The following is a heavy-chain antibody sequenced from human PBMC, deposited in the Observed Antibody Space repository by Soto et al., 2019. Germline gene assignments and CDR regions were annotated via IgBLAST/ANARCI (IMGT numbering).Heavy chain of an antibody. J-gene: IGHJ6*02. CDR3: ARLVDVPAAIYYYYYGMDV. V-gene: IGHV5-51*01. D-gene: IGHD2-2*01. CDR2: IYPGDSDT. CDR1: GYSFTSYW. Sequence: PGESLKISCKGSGYSFTSYWIGWVRQMPGKGLEWMGIIYPGDSDTRYSPSFQGQVTISADKSISTAYLQWSSQKASDTAMYYCARLVDVPAAIYYYYYGMDVWGQGTTVTVSS.